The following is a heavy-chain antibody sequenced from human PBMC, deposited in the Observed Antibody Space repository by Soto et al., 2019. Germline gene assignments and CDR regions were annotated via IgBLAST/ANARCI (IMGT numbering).Heavy chain of an antibody. J-gene: IGHJ4*02. V-gene: IGHV4-38-2*01. D-gene: IGHD3-3*01. CDR1: GYSISSGYY. CDR3: AREYYDFWSGHQTVYYFDY. CDR2: IYHSGST. Sequence: SETLSLTCAVSGYSISSGYYWGWIRQPPGKGLEWIGSIYHSGSTYYNPSLKSRVTISVDTSKNQFSLKLSSVTAADTAVYYCAREYYDFWSGHQTVYYFDYWGQGTLVTAPQ.